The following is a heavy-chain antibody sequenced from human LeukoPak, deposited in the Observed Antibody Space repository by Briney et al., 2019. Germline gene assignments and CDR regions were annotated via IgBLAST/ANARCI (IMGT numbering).Heavy chain of an antibody. J-gene: IGHJ4*02. V-gene: IGHV3-23*01. D-gene: IGHD3-9*01. Sequence: AGGSLRLSCAASGFTFSSYAMRWVRQAPGKGLEWVSAISGSGGSTYYADSVKGRSTISRDNSKNTLYLQMNSMRAEDTAVYYCAKASRGGLRYFDWLSDYWGQGTLVTVSS. CDR3: AKASRGGLRYFDWLSDY. CDR2: ISGSGGST. CDR1: GFTFSSYA.